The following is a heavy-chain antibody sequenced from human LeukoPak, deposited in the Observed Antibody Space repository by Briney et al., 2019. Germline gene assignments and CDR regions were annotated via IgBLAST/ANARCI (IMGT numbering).Heavy chain of an antibody. D-gene: IGHD5-12*01. J-gene: IGHJ3*02. CDR1: GGSISSSNW. CDR3: ASYSGYHSPYDAFDI. V-gene: IGHV4-4*02. Sequence: PSETLSLTCAVSGGSISSSNWWSWVRQPPGKGLEWIGEIYHSGSTNYNPSLKSRVTISVDKSKNQFSLKLSSVTAADTAVYYCASYSGYHSPYDAFDIWGQGTMVTVSS. CDR2: IYHSGST.